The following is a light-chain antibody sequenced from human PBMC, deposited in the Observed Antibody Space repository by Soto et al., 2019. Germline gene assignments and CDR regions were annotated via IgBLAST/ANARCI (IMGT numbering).Light chain of an antibody. CDR3: GSWDSSLSAYV. Sequence: QSALMQPPSVSAAPGQKVTISCSGSSSNIGGNSVSWYQQLPGTAPKLLIYDDTKRPSGIPDRFSGSKSGTSATLGITGFQTGDEADYYCGSWDSSLSAYVFGTGTKVTVL. CDR2: DDT. V-gene: IGLV1-51*01. CDR1: SSNIGGNS. J-gene: IGLJ1*01.